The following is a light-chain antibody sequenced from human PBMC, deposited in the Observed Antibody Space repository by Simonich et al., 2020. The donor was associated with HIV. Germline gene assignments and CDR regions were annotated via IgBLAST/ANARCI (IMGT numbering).Light chain of an antibody. CDR2: WAS. CDR1: QSVLYSPNTKNY. J-gene: IGKJ1*01. V-gene: IGKV4-1*01. CDR3: QQYYSTPPT. Sequence: DIVMTQSPDSLAVSLGERATINCKSSQSVLYSPNTKNYLAWDQQKPGQPPKLLIYWASTRESGVPDRFSGSGSGTDFTLTISSLQAEDVAVYYGQQYYSTPPTFGQGTKVEIK.